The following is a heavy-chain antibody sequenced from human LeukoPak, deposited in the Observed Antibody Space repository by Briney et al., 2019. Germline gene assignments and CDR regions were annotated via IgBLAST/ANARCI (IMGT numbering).Heavy chain of an antibody. CDR1: GGSFSGYY. D-gene: IGHD2-15*01. J-gene: IGHJ4*02. V-gene: IGHV4-34*01. CDR3: ARAYCSGGSCYGVGDY. CDR2: INHSGST. Sequence: PSETLSLTCAVYGGSFSGYYWSWIRQPPGKGLEWIGEINHSGSTNYNPSLKSRVTISVDTSKNQFSLKLCSVTAADTAVYYCARAYCSGGSCYGVGDYWGQGTLVTVSS.